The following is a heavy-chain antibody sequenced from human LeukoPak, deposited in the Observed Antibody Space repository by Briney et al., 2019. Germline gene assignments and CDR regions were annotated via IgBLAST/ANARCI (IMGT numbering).Heavy chain of an antibody. CDR2: IDASGGAT. D-gene: IGHD6-19*01. V-gene: IGHV3-23*01. Sequence: GESLRLSCAASGFTFSNYAMSWVRQAPGKGLEWVSSIDASGGATYYADSVKGRFTISRDNSKNTFYLQMNSLRAEDTAVYSCAKGSGSGWYGWFAPWGQETLVTVSS. J-gene: IGHJ5*02. CDR1: GFTFSNYA. CDR3: AKGSGSGWYGWFAP.